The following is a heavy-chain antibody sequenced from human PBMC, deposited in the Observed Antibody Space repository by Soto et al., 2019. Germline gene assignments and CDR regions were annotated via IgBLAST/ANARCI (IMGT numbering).Heavy chain of an antibody. CDR3: ARDIVLMVYARDYYYYGMDV. Sequence: SLRLSCAASGFTFSSYGMHWVRQAPGKGLEWVAVIWYDGSNKYYADSVKGRFTISRDNSKNTLYLQMNSLRAEDTAVYYCARDIVLMVYARDYYYYGMDVWGQGTTVTVSS. CDR1: GFTFSSYG. J-gene: IGHJ6*02. D-gene: IGHD2-8*01. V-gene: IGHV3-33*01. CDR2: IWYDGSNK.